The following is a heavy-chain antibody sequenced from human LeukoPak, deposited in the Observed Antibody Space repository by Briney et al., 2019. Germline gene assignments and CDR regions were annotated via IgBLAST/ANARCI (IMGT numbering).Heavy chain of an antibody. CDR1: GFTFSSYA. Sequence: PGGSLRLSCAASGFTFSSYAMIWVRQPPGKGLEWVSYISLSSKTLKYADSVKGRFTISRDNAKNSLYLQMNSLRNEDTAVYYCARDYYDSSGYYSNNFDYWGQGTLVTVSS. V-gene: IGHV3-48*02. J-gene: IGHJ4*02. CDR2: ISLSSKTL. CDR3: ARDYYDSSGYYSNNFDY. D-gene: IGHD3-22*01.